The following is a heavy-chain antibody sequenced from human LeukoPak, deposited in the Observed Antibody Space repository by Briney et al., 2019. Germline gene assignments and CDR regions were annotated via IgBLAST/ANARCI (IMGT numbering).Heavy chain of an antibody. CDR3: ARVSPPPRYCSGGSCQETYENWFDP. J-gene: IGHJ5*02. Sequence: GASVKVSCKASGYTFTSYGISWVRQAPGQGLEWMGWINPNSGGTNYAHNFQGRVTMTRDTSISTAYVELSRLRSEDTAVYYCARVSPPPRYCSGGSCQETYENWFDPWGQGTLVTVSS. CDR2: INPNSGGT. V-gene: IGHV1-2*02. D-gene: IGHD2-15*01. CDR1: GYTFTSYG.